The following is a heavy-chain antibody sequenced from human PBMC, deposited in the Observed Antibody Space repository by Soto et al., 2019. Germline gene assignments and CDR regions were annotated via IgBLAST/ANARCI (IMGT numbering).Heavy chain of an antibody. CDR1: GFTFSSYG. CDR3: ARDLAVAAAGYCDY. CDR2: IWYDGSNK. J-gene: IGHJ4*02. Sequence: QVQLVESGGGVVQPGRSLRVSCAASGFTFSSYGMHWVRQAPGKGLEWVAVIWYDGSNKYYADSVKGRFTISRDNSKNTLYLQMNSLRAEDTAVYYCARDLAVAAAGYCDYWGQGTLVTVSS. V-gene: IGHV3-33*01. D-gene: IGHD6-13*01.